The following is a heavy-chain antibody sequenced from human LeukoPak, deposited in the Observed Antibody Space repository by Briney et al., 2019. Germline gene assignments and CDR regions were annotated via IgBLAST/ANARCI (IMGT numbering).Heavy chain of an antibody. CDR2: INHSGST. D-gene: IGHD3-22*01. CDR3: ASVYDSSGYYPF. V-gene: IGHV4-34*01. Sequence: PSETLSLTCAVYGGSFSGYYWSWIRQPPGKGLEWIGEINHSGSTNYNPSLKSRVTISVDTSKNQFSLKLSSVTAADTAVYYCASVYDSSGYYPFWGQGTLVTVSS. J-gene: IGHJ4*02. CDR1: GGSFSGYY.